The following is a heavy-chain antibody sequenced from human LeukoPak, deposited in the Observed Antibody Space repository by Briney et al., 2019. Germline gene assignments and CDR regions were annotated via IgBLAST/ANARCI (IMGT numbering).Heavy chain of an antibody. CDR3: AKTLVTMFSGFDT. V-gene: IGHV3-23*01. CDR2: ISGSGGST. D-gene: IGHD3-3*01. J-gene: IGHJ4*02. CDR1: GFTFSSYA. Sequence: GGSLRLSCAASGFTFSSYAMSWVRQAPGKGLEWVSAISGSGGSTFYADSVKGRFTISRDNSKNTLNLQMNSLRAEDTAVYYRAKTLVTMFSGFDTWGQGTLVTVSS.